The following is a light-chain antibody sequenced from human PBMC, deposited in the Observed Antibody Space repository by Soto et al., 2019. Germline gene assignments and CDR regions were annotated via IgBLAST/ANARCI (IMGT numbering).Light chain of an antibody. J-gene: IGKJ1*01. CDR3: QYRSYRSRT. CDR2: DAS. V-gene: IGKV3-11*01. CDR1: QSVSSY. Sequence: EIVLTQSPATLSLSRGERATLSCRASQSVSSYLAWYQQKPGQAPRLLIYDASNRATGIPARFSGSGSGTDFTLTISSLEPEDFAVYYWQYRSYRSRTFCQGT.